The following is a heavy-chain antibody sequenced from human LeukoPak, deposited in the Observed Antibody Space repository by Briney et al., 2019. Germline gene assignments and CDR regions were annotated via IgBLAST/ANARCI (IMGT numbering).Heavy chain of an antibody. CDR3: AKDRPFDY. Sequence: GGSLRLSCTASGFTFRDYYMNWVRQAPGKGLEWVSTISGSGGTTYYADSVKGRFTISRDNSKNTLSLRMSSLRAEDTAVYYCAKDRPFDYWGQGTLVTVSS. CDR1: GFTFRDYY. V-gene: IGHV3-23*01. CDR2: ISGSGGTT. J-gene: IGHJ4*02.